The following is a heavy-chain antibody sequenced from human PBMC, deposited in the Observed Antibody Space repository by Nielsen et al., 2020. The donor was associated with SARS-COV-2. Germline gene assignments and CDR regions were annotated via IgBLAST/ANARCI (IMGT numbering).Heavy chain of an antibody. CDR3: ATWGGSDWFVY. D-gene: IGHD2-15*01. CDR2: IYPGDSDT. J-gene: IGHJ4*02. CDR1: GYNFSTYW. V-gene: IGHV5-51*01. Sequence: KVSCKGSGYNFSTYWIGWVRQKPGKGLEWMGIIYPGDSDTRYSPSFQGQVNISVDKSINTAYLQWSSLKGSDSAMYYCATWGGSDWFVYWGQGTLVTVSS.